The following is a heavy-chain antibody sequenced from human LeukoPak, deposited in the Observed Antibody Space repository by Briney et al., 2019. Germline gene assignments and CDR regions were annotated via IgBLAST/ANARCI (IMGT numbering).Heavy chain of an antibody. CDR1: GGSISSSSYY. CDR3: ARRVAVTECLDY. CDR2: IYYTGST. J-gene: IGHJ4*02. D-gene: IGHD2-21*01. Sequence: SETLSLTCTVSGGSISSSSYYWGWIRQPPGKGLEWIGSIYYTGSTYYNPSLKSRVSISVDTSKSQFSLKLSSVTAADTAVYYCARRVAVTECLDYWGQGTLVTVSS. V-gene: IGHV4-39*01.